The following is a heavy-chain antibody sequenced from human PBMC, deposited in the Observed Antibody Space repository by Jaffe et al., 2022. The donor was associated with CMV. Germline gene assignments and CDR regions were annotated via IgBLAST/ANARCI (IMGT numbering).Heavy chain of an antibody. CDR3: ARTYYYDSSGLRAFDI. V-gene: IGHV4-59*08. Sequence: QVQLQESGPGLVKPSETLSLTCTVSGGSISSYYWSWIRQPPGKGLEWIGYIYYSGSTNYNPSLKSRVTISVDTSKNQFSLKLSSVTAADTAVYYCARTYYYDSSGLRAFDIWGQGTMVTVSS. CDR2: IYYSGST. CDR1: GGSISSYY. D-gene: IGHD3-22*01. J-gene: IGHJ3*02.